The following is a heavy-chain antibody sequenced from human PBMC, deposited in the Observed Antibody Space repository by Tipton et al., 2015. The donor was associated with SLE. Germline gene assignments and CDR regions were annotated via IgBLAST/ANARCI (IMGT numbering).Heavy chain of an antibody. CDR1: GFTFSSYE. D-gene: IGHD3-16*01. J-gene: IGHJ4*02. Sequence: SLRLSCAASGFTFSSYEMNWVRQAPGKGLEWVSYISGSSSAIHYADSVKGRFIISRDNAKNSLFLQMNSLRVEDTAVYYCALGFAANWGQGTLVTVSS. CDR2: ISGSSSAI. V-gene: IGHV3-48*03. CDR3: ALGFAAN.